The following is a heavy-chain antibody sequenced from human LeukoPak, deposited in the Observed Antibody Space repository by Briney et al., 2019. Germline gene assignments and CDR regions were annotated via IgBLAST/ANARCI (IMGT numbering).Heavy chain of an antibody. D-gene: IGHD6-19*01. CDR2: INHSGST. CDR1: GFTFDYYG. J-gene: IGHJ4*02. V-gene: IGHV4-34*01. Sequence: GSLRLSCAASGFTFDYYGFHWIRQPPGKGLEWIGEINHSGSTNYNPSLKSRVTISVDTSKNQFSLKLSSVTAADTAVYYCARLIRAGYSSGWSEYWGQGTLVTVSS. CDR3: ARLIRAGYSSGWSEY.